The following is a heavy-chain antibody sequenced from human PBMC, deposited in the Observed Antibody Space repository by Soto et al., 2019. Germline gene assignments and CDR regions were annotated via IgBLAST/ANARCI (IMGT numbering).Heavy chain of an antibody. D-gene: IGHD3-22*01. CDR2: INPNSGGT. CDR3: ARATHDSSGLFDY. V-gene: IGHV1-2*04. J-gene: IGHJ4*02. CDR1: GYTFTGYY. Sequence: ASVKVSCKASGYTFTGYYMHWVRQAPGQGLEWMGWINPNSGGTNYAQKFQGWVTMTRDTSISTAYMELSRLRSDDTAVYYCARATHDSSGLFDYWGQGSLVIVSS.